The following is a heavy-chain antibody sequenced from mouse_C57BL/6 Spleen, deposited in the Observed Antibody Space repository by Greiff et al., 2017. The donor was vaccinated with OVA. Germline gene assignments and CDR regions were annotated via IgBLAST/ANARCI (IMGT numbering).Heavy chain of an antibody. D-gene: IGHD2-2*01. CDR1: GYTFSSYW. Sequence: VQLQHGAELVRPGTSVKLSCKASGYTFSSYWMHWVKQRPGQGLEWFGVIDTSDSYTNYNPKFKDKATLAGVTSSSTSYMQLSSLTSDDSAVYYCARGQSMVTRGAWYAYWGNGTLVTVSA. J-gene: IGHJ3*01. V-gene: IGHV1-59*01. CDR3: ARGQSMVTRGAWYAY. CDR2: IDTSDSYT.